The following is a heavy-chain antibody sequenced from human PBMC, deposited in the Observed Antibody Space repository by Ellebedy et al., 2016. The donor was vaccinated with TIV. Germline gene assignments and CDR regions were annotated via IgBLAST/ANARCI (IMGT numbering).Heavy chain of an antibody. CDR2: ISTSSSYI. J-gene: IGHJ6*02. Sequence: GESLKISCAASGFTFSSYTINWVRQAPGKGLEWVSSISTSSSYIYYADSVKGRFTISRDNSKNTLYLQMNSLRAEDTAVYYCASEVVVVTAGSMDVWGQGTTVTVSS. CDR1: GFTFSSYT. D-gene: IGHD2-2*01. CDR3: ASEVVVVTAGSMDV. V-gene: IGHV3-21*01.